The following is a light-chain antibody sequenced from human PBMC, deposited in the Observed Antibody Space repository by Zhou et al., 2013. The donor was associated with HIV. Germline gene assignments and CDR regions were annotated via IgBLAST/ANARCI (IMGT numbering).Light chain of an antibody. CDR1: QGIGSW. CDR3: QQYKSFPPT. J-gene: IGKJ4*01. CDR2: AAS. V-gene: IGKV1-12*01. Sequence: DIQMTQSPSSVSASVGDRVTISCRASQGIGSWLAWFQQKPGKAPKLLIFAASSLQSGVPSRFSGSGSGTEFTLTISGLLSEDSATYFCQQYKSFPPTFGGGTKLEIK.